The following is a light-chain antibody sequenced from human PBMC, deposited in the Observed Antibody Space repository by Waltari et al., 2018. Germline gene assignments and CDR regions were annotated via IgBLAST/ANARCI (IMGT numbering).Light chain of an antibody. CDR1: QTISSW. Sequence: DIQMTQSPSTLSASVGDRVTITCRASQTISSWLAWYQQKPGKAPNLLIYDASSLESGVPSRFSGSGSGTEFTLTISSLQPDDFAIYYCQQYNSYLRTFGGGTK. V-gene: IGKV1-5*01. J-gene: IGKJ4*01. CDR3: QQYNSYLRT. CDR2: DAS.